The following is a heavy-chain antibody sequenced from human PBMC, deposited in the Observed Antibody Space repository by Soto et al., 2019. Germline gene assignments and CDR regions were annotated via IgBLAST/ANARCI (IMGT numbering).Heavy chain of an antibody. CDR1: GFTFSSYG. V-gene: IGHV3-33*01. D-gene: IGHD3-22*01. CDR2: IWYDGSNK. CDR3: ARGRSYYYDSSGFSRY. Sequence: QVQLVESGGGVVQPGRSLRLSCAASGFTFSSYGMHWVRQAPGKGLEWVAVIWYDGSNKYYADSVKGRFTISRDNSKNTLYLQMNSLIAEDTAVYYCARGRSYYYDSSGFSRYWGQGTLVTVSS. J-gene: IGHJ4*02.